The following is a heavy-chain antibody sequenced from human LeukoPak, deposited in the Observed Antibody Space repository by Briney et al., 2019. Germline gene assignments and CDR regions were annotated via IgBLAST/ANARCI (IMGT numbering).Heavy chain of an antibody. CDR3: TRESGAFSPFGF. CDR2: VHLSGAT. J-gene: IGHJ4*02. CDR1: GGPIITTNW. D-gene: IGHD1-26*01. Sequence: SETLSLTCGVSGGPIITTNWWSWVRQPPGKGLEWIGEVHLSGATNYNPSLAGRVTMSIDLSKNQLSLELTSVTAADTAMYYCTRESGAFSPFGFWGQGTLVTVSS. V-gene: IGHV4-4*02.